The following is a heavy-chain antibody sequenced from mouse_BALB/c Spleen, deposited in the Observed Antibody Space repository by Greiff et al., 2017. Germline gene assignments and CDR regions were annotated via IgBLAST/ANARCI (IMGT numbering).Heavy chain of an antibody. CDR1: GFNIKDYY. J-gene: IGHJ4*01. CDR2: IDPENGDT. V-gene: IGHV14-4*02. D-gene: IGHD4-1*01. Sequence: VQLQQSGAELVRSGASVKLSCTASGFNIKDYYMHWVKQRPEQGLEWIGWIDPENGDTEYAPKFQGKATMTADTSSNTAYLQLSSLTSEDTAVYYCARRLGQAMDYWGQGTSVTVSS. CDR3: ARRLGQAMDY.